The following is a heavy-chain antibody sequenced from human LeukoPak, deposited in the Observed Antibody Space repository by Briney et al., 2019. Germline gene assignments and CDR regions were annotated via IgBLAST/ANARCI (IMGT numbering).Heavy chain of an antibody. CDR3: ARTAARRFDY. D-gene: IGHD6-6*01. V-gene: IGHV1-46*01. CDR2: INPSGGST. J-gene: IGHJ4*02. Sequence: ASVKVSCKASGYTFPSYFMHWVRQAPGQGLEWMGIINPSGGSTTYAQKFQGRVTMTRDTSTSTVYTELSSLRSDDTAVYYCARTAARRFDYWGQGTLVTVSS. CDR1: GYTFPSYF.